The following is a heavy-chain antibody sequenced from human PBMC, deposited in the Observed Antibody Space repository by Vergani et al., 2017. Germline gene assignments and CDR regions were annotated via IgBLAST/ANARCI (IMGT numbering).Heavy chain of an antibody. J-gene: IGHJ4*02. CDR3: ARDRGIAAPFDY. CDR2: IYYSGST. V-gene: IGHV4-39*07. CDR1: GGSISSSSYY. Sequence: QLQLQESGPGLVKPSETLSLTCTVSGGSISSSSYYWGWIRQPPGKGLEWIGSIYYSGSTYYNPSLKSRVTISVDTSKNQFSLKLSSVTAADTAVYYCARDRGIAAPFDYGGQGTLVTVSS. D-gene: IGHD6-25*01.